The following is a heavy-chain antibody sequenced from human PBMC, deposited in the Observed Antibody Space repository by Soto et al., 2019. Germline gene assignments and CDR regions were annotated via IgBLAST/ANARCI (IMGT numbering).Heavy chain of an antibody. D-gene: IGHD3-9*01. CDR1: GGSFSGYY. V-gene: IGHV4-34*01. Sequence: QVQLQQWGAGPLRPVETLSLTCGVSGGSFSGYYWAWIRQSPGKGLEWIGEINDRGSINYNPSLKSRVSISVDTSKNHYSLNLRSVTAADTAVYYCARESHDILTVPPWVCYFELWGRGTLVPVSS. J-gene: IGHJ2*01. CDR3: ARESHDILTVPPWVCYFEL. CDR2: INDRGSI.